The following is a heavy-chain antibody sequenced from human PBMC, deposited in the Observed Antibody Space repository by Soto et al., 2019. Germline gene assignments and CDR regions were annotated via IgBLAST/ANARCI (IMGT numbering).Heavy chain of an antibody. Sequence: QVQLVQSGAEVKKPGSSVKVSCKASGGTFSSYAISWVRQAPGQGLEWMVGIIPIFGTANYAQKFQGRVTITADESTSTAYMAVRSLSSEDRAVDYCARVGTIFGVVIIQGWVDPWGKGSPVTVSA. CDR3: ARVGTIFGVVIIQGWVDP. V-gene: IGHV1-69*01. D-gene: IGHD3-3*01. J-gene: IGHJ5*02. CDR2: IIPIFGTA. CDR1: GGTFSSYA.